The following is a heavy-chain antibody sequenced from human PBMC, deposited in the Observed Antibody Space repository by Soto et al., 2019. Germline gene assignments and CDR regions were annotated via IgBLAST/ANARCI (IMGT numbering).Heavy chain of an antibody. CDR2: ISGSGGST. V-gene: IGHV3-23*01. CDR3: ARDFYPWFGESPFDY. Sequence: GGSLRLSCAASGFTFSSYAMSWVRQAPGKGLEWVSAISGSGGSTYYADSVKGRFTISRDNSKNTLYLQMNSLRSEDTAVYYCARDFYPWFGESPFDYWGQGTLVTVSS. CDR1: GFTFSSYA. J-gene: IGHJ4*02. D-gene: IGHD3-10*01.